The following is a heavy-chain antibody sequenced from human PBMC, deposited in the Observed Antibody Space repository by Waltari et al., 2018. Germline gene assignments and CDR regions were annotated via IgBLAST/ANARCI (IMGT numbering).Heavy chain of an antibody. D-gene: IGHD6-13*01. J-gene: IGHJ4*02. Sequence: QVQLVQSGAEVKKPGASVKVSCKASGYTFTSYDINWVRQATGQGLEWMGWMNPNSGNTGYAQKFQGRVTITTDESTSTAYMELSSLRSEDTAVYYCAMMSSWSPNYFDYWGQGTLVTVSS. CDR2: MNPNSGNT. CDR1: GYTFTSYD. CDR3: AMMSSWSPNYFDY. V-gene: IGHV1-8*01.